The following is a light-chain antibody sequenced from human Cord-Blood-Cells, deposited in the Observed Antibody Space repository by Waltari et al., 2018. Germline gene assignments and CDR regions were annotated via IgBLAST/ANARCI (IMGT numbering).Light chain of an antibody. CDR3: QLYYSTPYS. J-gene: IGKJ2*03. Sequence: DIVMTQSPDSLAVSLGERATINCKSRQSVLYSSNNKNYLAWYQQKPGQPPKLLIYWASTRESGVPDRFSGSGSGTYFTLTISSLQAEDVAVYYCQLYYSTPYSFGQGTKLEIK. CDR1: QSVLYSSNNKNY. V-gene: IGKV4-1*01. CDR2: WAS.